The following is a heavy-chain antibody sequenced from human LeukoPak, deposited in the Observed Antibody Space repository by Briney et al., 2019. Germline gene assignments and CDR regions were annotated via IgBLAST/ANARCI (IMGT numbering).Heavy chain of an antibody. Sequence: GGSLRLSCAASGFTFSSYAMHWVRQAPGKGLEWVAVISYDGSNKYYADSVKGRFTISRDNSKNTLYLQMNSLRAEDTAVYYCAGFYDILTGRPIWGQGTMVTVSS. D-gene: IGHD3-9*01. CDR1: GFTFSSYA. CDR3: AGFYDILTGRPI. CDR2: ISYDGSNK. J-gene: IGHJ3*02. V-gene: IGHV3-30-3*01.